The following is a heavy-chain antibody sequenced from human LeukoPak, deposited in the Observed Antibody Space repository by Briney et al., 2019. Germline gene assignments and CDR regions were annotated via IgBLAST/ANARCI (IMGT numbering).Heavy chain of an antibody. CDR3: AKDFSVYYYDSRVLDY. D-gene: IGHD3-22*01. CDR1: GFTFSSYA. J-gene: IGHJ4*02. V-gene: IGHV3-30*04. CDR2: ISYDGSNK. Sequence: GGSQRLSCAASGFTFSSYAMHWVRQAPGKGPEWVAVISYDGSNKYYADSVKGRFTISRDNSKKTLYLQMNSLRPEDTAVYYCAKDFSVYYYDSRVLDYWGQGTLVTVSS.